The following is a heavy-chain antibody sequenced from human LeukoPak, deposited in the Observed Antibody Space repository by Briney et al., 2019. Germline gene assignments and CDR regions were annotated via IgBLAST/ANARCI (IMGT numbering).Heavy chain of an antibody. J-gene: IGHJ5*02. D-gene: IGHD5-18*01. CDR1: GYTFTGYY. Sequence: GASVKVSCKASGYTFTGYYMHWVRQAPGQGLEWMGWINPNSGGTNYAQKFQGRVTMTRDTSISTAYMELSRLRSDDTAVYYCARDHDTAMGFHWFDPWGQGTLVTVSS. V-gene: IGHV1-2*02. CDR3: ARDHDTAMGFHWFDP. CDR2: INPNSGGT.